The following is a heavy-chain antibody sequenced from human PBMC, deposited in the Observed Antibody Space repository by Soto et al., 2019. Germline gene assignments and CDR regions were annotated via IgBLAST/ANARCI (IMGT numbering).Heavy chain of an antibody. Sequence: SETLSLTCAVSGGSISSGDYSWSWIRQPPGKGLEWLGSIYHSVNTYFNPSLKSRVTISVDRSKNQFSLKLSSVTAADTAVYYCLTQGFGPLHGLVDVWGQGTTVTVSS. CDR2: IYHSVNT. D-gene: IGHD3-10*01. J-gene: IGHJ6*02. CDR3: LTQGFGPLHGLVDV. V-gene: IGHV4-30-2*01. CDR1: GGSISSGDYS.